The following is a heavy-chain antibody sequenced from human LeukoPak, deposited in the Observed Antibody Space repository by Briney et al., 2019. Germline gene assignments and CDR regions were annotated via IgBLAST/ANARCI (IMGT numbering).Heavy chain of an antibody. D-gene: IGHD4-17*01. J-gene: IGHJ4*02. CDR2: MNPNSGNT. Sequence: ASVKVSCKASGYAFTTYDINWVRQAPGQGLEWMGWMNPNSGNTGYAQKFQGRVTMTRNTSITTAYMELSSLRSEDTAVYYCARRSGTAMTTTFDYWGQGTLVTVSS. V-gene: IGHV1-8*01. CDR1: GYAFTTYD. CDR3: ARRSGTAMTTTFDY.